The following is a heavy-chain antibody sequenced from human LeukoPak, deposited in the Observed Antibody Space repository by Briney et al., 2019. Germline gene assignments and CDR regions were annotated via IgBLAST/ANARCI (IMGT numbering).Heavy chain of an antibody. CDR1: GGSISGFY. V-gene: IGHV4-59*01. CDR2: VYYSGNT. CDR3: ARDTRDAFDI. Sequence: SETLSLTCTVSGGSISGFYWNWIRQPPGKGLEWIGYVYYSGNTNHNPSLKSRVTISLDTSKNQFSLKLRSVTAADTAVYYCARDTRDAFDIWGQGTMVTVSS. J-gene: IGHJ3*02.